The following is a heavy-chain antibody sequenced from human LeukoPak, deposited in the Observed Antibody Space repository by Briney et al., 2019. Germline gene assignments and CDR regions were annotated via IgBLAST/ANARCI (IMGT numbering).Heavy chain of an antibody. V-gene: IGHV3-23*01. CDR1: GFTFSSYA. D-gene: IGHD5-18*01. CDR2: ISGSGGST. CDR3: AKDKKAPMIQLWSCYFDY. J-gene: IGHJ4*02. Sequence: PGGSLRLSCAASGFTFSSYAMSWVRQAPGKGLEWVSAISGSGGSTYYADSVKGRFTISRDNSKNTLYLQMNSLRAEDTAVYYCAKDKKAPMIQLWSCYFDYWGQGTLVTVSS.